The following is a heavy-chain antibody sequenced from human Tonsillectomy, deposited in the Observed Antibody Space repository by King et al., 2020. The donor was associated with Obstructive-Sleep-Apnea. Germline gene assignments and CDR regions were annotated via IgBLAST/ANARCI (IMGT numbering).Heavy chain of an antibody. J-gene: IGHJ2*01. CDR1: GYRFSNYW. V-gene: IGHV5-51*01. Sequence: QLVQSGAEVKKPGESLKISCKVSGYRFSNYWIGWVRQMPGKGLEWRGTIYPGDSDTRYSPSFQGKVTISADKSISTAYLQWSSLKASDTAMYYCARRGGTGDSWYFDLWGRGTLVTVSS. CDR3: ARRGGTGDSWYFDL. D-gene: IGHD7-27*01. CDR2: IYPGDSDT.